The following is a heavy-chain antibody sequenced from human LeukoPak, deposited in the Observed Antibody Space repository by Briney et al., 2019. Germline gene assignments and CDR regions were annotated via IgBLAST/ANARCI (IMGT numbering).Heavy chain of an antibody. Sequence: PGGSLRLSCAASGFTFSSYGMHWVRQAPGKGLEWVAVIWYDGSHKYYADAVKGRFTISRDNSKNTLYLQMNSLRAEDTAVYYCARDRGYSSRWNFGKDYYMDVWGKGTKVTVSS. D-gene: IGHD6-13*01. CDR2: IWYDGSHK. J-gene: IGHJ6*03. CDR3: ARDRGYSSRWNFGKDYYMDV. V-gene: IGHV3-33*01. CDR1: GFTFSSYG.